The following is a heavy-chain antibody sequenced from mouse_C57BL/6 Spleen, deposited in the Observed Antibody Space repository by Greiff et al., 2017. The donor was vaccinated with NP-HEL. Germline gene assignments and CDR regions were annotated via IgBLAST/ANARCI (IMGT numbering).Heavy chain of an antibody. V-gene: IGHV1-82*01. Sequence: VQLQQSGPELVKPGASVKISCKASGYAFSSSWMNWVKQRPGKGLEWIGRIYPGDGDTNYNGKFKGKATLTADKSSSTAYMQLSSRASEDSAVYVCARGDYGSSGAYWGQGTLVTVSA. D-gene: IGHD1-1*01. J-gene: IGHJ3*01. CDR2: IYPGDGDT. CDR3: ARGDYGSSGAY. CDR1: GYAFSSSW.